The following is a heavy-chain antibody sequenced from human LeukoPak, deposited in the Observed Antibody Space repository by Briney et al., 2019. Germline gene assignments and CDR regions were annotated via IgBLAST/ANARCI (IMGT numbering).Heavy chain of an antibody. V-gene: IGHV3-21*04. Sequence: PGGSLRLSCAASGFTFSGYAMNWVRQAPGKGLEWVSSISSSSSYIYYADSVEGRFTISRDNAKNSLYLQMNSLRAEDTAVYYCAKAGTTVTPIYYYGMDVWGQGTTVTVSS. CDR2: ISSSSSYI. CDR3: AKAGTTVTPIYYYGMDV. D-gene: IGHD4-17*01. CDR1: GFTFSGYA. J-gene: IGHJ6*02.